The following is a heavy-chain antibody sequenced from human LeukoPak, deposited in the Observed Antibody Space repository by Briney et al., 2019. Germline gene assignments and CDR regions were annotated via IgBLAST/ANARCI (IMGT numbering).Heavy chain of an antibody. CDR2: ISSSGSTI. V-gene: IGHV3-48*01. D-gene: IGHD5-12*01. J-gene: IGHJ4*02. Sequence: GGSLRLSCAASGFTFSTYSMNWVRQAPGKGLEWVSYISSSGSTIYYADSVKGRFTISRDNAKNSVYLQMNSLRAEDTTVYYCARLVDIETFDYWGQGTLVTVSS. CDR3: ARLVDIETFDY. CDR1: GFTFSTYS.